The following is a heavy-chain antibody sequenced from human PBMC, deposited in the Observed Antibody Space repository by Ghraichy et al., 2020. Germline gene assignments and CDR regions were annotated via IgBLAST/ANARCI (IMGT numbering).Heavy chain of an antibody. D-gene: IGHD2-15*01. CDR1: GFTFSSYA. V-gene: IGHV3-23*01. CDR3: AKSSIVVVAAPSYDY. Sequence: GSLRLSCAASGFTFSSYAMSWVRQAPGKGLEWVSAISGSGGSTYYADSVKGRFTISRDNSKNTLYLQMNSLRAEDTAVYYCAKSSIVVVAAPSYDYWGQGTLVTVSS. CDR2: ISGSGGST. J-gene: IGHJ4*02.